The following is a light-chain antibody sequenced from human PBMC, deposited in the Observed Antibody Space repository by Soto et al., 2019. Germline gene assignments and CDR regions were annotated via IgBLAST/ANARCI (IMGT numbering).Light chain of an antibody. V-gene: IGLV2-14*01. CDR3: SSYTSSSTLVV. J-gene: IGLJ2*01. CDR1: SSDVGGYNY. Sequence: QSALTQPASVSGSPGQSITISCTGTSSDVGGYNYVCWYQQHPGKAPKLMIYDVRNRPSGVSNRFSGYKSDNTASLNICGLQAEYEADYYCSSYTSSSTLVVFGGGTKVTVL. CDR2: DVR.